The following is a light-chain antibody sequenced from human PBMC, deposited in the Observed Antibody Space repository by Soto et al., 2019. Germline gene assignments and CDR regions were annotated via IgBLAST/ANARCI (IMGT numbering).Light chain of an antibody. CDR2: EVN. Sequence: QSALTQPPSASGSPGQAVTIACTGTSSDVGIYNYVSWYQHHPGKAPKLLIYEVNKRPSGVPDRFSGSKSGNTASLTVSGLQPEDEADYYCISYAGSLNLVFGGGTKLTVL. J-gene: IGLJ2*01. CDR1: SSDVGIYNY. V-gene: IGLV2-8*01. CDR3: ISYAGSLNLV.